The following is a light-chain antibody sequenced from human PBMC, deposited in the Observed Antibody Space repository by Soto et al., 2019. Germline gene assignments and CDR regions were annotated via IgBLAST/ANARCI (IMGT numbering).Light chain of an antibody. CDR2: EVT. J-gene: IGLJ1*01. V-gene: IGLV2-8*01. Sequence: QSALTQPPSASGSPGQSVTISCTGTTSDVGRYNYVSWYQQHPGKAPKLVMYEVTKRPSGVPDRFSGSKSGNTASLTVSGLQAADEADYYCAAWDDSLNGRVFGTGTKVTVL. CDR1: TSDVGRYNY. CDR3: AAWDDSLNGRV.